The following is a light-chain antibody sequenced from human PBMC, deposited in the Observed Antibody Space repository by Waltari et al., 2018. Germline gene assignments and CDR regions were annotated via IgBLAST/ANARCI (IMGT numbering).Light chain of an antibody. CDR1: SSDVGSYDR. CDR2: EVS. J-gene: IGLJ3*02. V-gene: IGLV2-18*02. Sequence: QSALTQPPSVSGSPGQSVTISCTGTSSDVGSYDRFSWYQQSPGTAPKLSIYEVSNRPSGFPDRFSGSKSGTTASLIISGLQAEDEADYYCSSYTSSSTLWVFGGGTSLTVL. CDR3: SSYTSSSTLWV.